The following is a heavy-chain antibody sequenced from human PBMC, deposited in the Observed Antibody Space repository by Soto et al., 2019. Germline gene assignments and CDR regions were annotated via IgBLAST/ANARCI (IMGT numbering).Heavy chain of an antibody. J-gene: IGHJ6*03. CDR2: ISWNSGSI. CDR3: AKDIRHSLYDLGAMDV. V-gene: IGHV3-9*01. CDR1: GFTFDDYA. D-gene: IGHD1-26*01. Sequence: EVQLVESGGGLVQPGRSLRLSCAASGFTFDDYAMHWVRQAPGKGLEWVSGISWNSGSIGYADSVKGRFTISRDNAKNSLYLQMNSLRAEDPALYYCAKDIRHSLYDLGAMDVWGKGTTVTVSS.